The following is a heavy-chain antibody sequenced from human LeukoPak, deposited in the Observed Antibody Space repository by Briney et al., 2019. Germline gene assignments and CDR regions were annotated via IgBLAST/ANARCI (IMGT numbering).Heavy chain of an antibody. CDR3: ARNIISANSAWD. CDR1: GFTFSAFA. Sequence: PGGSLRLSCAASGFTFSAFAMHWARQPPGKGLEYVSTISADGKSAYYGISVKGRFTVSRDNSKNTVYLQMGSLRPDDMAVYYCARNIISANSAWDWGQGTLVTASS. J-gene: IGHJ4*02. D-gene: IGHD1-26*01. V-gene: IGHV3-64*01. CDR2: ISADGKSA.